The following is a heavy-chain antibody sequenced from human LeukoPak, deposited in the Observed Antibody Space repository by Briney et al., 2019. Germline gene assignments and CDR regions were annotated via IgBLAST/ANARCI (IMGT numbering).Heavy chain of an antibody. V-gene: IGHV1-18*01. D-gene: IGHD2-2*01. CDR3: ARDGGGYCSSPSCYQGWFDP. J-gene: IGHJ5*02. Sequence: GASVKVSCKASGYTFTSYGISWVRQAPGQGLEWMGWISAYNGNTNYAQKLQGRVTMTTDTSTSTAYMELRSLRSDDTAVYYCARDGGGYCSSPSCYQGWFDPWGQGTLVTVSS. CDR2: ISAYNGNT. CDR1: GYTFTSYG.